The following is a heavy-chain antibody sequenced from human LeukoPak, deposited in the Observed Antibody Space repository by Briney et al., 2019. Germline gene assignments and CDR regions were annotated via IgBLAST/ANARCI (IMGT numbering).Heavy chain of an antibody. J-gene: IGHJ4*02. CDR2: MYTSGST. CDR1: GGSISTYD. Sequence: TSETLSLTCAVSGGSISTYDWSWIRQPPGKGLEWIGRMYTSGSTNYNPSLKSRVTMSVETYKNQFSLKLSSVTAADTAAYYCARAAAGFYFDYWGQGTLVTVSS. D-gene: IGHD6-25*01. V-gene: IGHV4-4*07. CDR3: ARAAAGFYFDY.